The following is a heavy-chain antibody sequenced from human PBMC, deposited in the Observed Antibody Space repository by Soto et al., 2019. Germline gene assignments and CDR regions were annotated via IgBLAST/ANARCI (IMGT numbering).Heavy chain of an antibody. CDR1: GFAFGTYW. D-gene: IGHD3-16*01. Sequence: GGSLRLSCEASGFAFGTYWMTWVRQAPGKGQEGVANINPDENDKYYADSERGRFTVSRDNSKNSLFLQMNSLRAEDTAVYYCARDPNRGGDFDFWGQGTLVTVSS. CDR3: ARDPNRGGDFDF. J-gene: IGHJ4*02. V-gene: IGHV3-7*05. CDR2: INPDENDK.